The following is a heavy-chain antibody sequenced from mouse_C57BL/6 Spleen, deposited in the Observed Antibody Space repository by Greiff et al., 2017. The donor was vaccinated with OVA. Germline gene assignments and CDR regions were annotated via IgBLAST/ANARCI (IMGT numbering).Heavy chain of an antibody. CDR3: ARGMFYYGSSPHWYFDV. CDR2: IYPGDGDT. J-gene: IGHJ1*03. Sequence: VQLQQSGAELVKPGASVKISCKASGYAFSSYWMNWVKQRPGKGLEWIGQIYPGDGDTNYNGKFKGKATLTADKSSSTAYMQLSSLTSEDSAVYFCARGMFYYGSSPHWYFDVWGTGTTVTVSS. CDR1: GYAFSSYW. D-gene: IGHD1-1*01. V-gene: IGHV1-80*01.